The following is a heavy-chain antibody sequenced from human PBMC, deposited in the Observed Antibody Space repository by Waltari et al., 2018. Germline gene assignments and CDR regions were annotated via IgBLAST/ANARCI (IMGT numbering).Heavy chain of an antibody. V-gene: IGHV4-34*01. D-gene: IGHD2-15*01. CDR1: GGSFSGYY. J-gene: IGHJ6*03. Sequence: QVQLQQWGAGLLKPSETLSLTCAVYGGSFSGYYWSWIRQPPGKGLEWIGEINHSGSTNYSTSLKSRVTISVDTSKNQFSLKLSSVTAADTAVYYCARGVVVVVAATKGYYMDVWGKGTTVTVSS. CDR2: INHSGST. CDR3: ARGVVVVVAATKGYYMDV.